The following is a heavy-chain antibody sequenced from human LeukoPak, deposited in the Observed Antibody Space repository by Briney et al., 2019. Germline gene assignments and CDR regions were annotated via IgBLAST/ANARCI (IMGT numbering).Heavy chain of an antibody. D-gene: IGHD5-18*01. CDR1: GGTFSTYA. CDR2: IIPIFGTA. CDR3: TRVRRNVDTAMPEGSDL. V-gene: IGHV1-69*05. J-gene: IGHJ4*02. Sequence: SVKVSCKASGGTFSTYAISRVRQAPGQGLEWMGGIIPIFGTANYAQKFQGRVTITTDESTSTAYMELSSLRSEDTAVYYCTRVRRNVDTAMPEGSDLWGQGTLVTVSS.